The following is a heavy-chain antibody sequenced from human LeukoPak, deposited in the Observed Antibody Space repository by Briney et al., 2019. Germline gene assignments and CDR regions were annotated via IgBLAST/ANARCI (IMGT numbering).Heavy chain of an antibody. J-gene: IGHJ4*02. Sequence: GGSLRLSCAAYGFTFSSYAASWVRQAPGKGLEWVSGITGSGTTTYYADSVKGRFTISRDNSKNMLYLQIDSLRDEDTAVYYCAKLTQTLDYWGQGTLVTVSS. V-gene: IGHV3-23*01. CDR1: GFTFSSYA. D-gene: IGHD3-9*01. CDR3: AKLTQTLDY. CDR2: ITGSGTTT.